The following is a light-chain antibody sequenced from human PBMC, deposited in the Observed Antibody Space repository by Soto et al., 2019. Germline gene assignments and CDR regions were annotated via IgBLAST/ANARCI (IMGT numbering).Light chain of an antibody. CDR2: DAS. CDR3: QQRSTWPLT. J-gene: IGKJ4*01. Sequence: EIVLTQSPATLSLSAGERATLSCRASQSVVTYLAWYQHKPGQAPRLLIYDASNRATGIPARFSGSGSATDFTLSISSLAPEEFAVYYCQQRSTWPLTFGGGTKVEIK. V-gene: IGKV3-11*01. CDR1: QSVVTY.